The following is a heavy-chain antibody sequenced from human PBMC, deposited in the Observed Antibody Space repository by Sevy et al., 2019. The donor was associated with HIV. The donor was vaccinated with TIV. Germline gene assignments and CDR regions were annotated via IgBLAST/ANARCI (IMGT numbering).Heavy chain of an antibody. D-gene: IGHD1-1*01. Sequence: GGSLRLSCVASGFTFRSFSMHWVRQAPGKGLEWVAAIWYDGRTERYADSVQGRFTISRDNSKKTLYLQMNSLRDEETAIYYCARDAERVIVPTAGFDSWGQGTLVTVSS. CDR1: GFTFRSFS. CDR2: IWYDGRTE. J-gene: IGHJ5*01. V-gene: IGHV3-33*01. CDR3: ARDAERVIVPTAGFDS.